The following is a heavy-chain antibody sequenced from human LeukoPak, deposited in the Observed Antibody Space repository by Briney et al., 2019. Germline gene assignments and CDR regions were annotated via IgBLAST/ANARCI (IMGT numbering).Heavy chain of an antibody. D-gene: IGHD3-10*01. CDR3: ARDLSSGSYPDAFDI. CDR2: IYYSGST. J-gene: IGHJ3*02. Sequence: SETLSLTCTVSGGSISSSSYYWGWIRQPPGKGLEWIGSIYYSGSTYYNPSLKSRVTISVDTSKNQFSLKLSSVTAADTAVYYCARDLSSGSYPDAFDIWGQGTMVTVSS. V-gene: IGHV4-39*07. CDR1: GGSISSSSYY.